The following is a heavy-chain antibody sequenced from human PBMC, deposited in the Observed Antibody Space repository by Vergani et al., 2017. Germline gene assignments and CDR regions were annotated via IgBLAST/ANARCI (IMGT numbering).Heavy chain of an antibody. CDR3: ARHRVEQWLVTGYWFDP. Sequence: QLQLQESGPGLVKPSETLSLTCTVSGGSISSSSYYWGWIRQPPGKGLEWIGSIYYSGSTYYNQSLKSRVTISVDTSKNQFSLKLSSVTAADTAVYYCARHRVEQWLVTGYWFDPWGQGTLVTVSS. V-gene: IGHV4-39*01. J-gene: IGHJ5*02. D-gene: IGHD6-19*01. CDR1: GGSISSSSYY. CDR2: IYYSGST.